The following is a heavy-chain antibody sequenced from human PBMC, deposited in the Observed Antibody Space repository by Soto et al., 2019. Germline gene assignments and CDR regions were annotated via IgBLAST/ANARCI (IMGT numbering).Heavy chain of an antibody. Sequence: QVTVKESGPVLVKPTETLTLTCTVSGFSLSNAGLGVSWIRQPPGKALEWLAHIFSNDENSYSTSLKSRFTSPKDTSKSQVVLTMTTMDPVDTATYYCASTYSTSWYWFDPWGQGTLVTVSS. CDR1: GFSLSNAGLG. CDR2: IFSNDEN. D-gene: IGHD6-13*01. J-gene: IGHJ5*02. CDR3: ASTYSTSWYWFDP. V-gene: IGHV2-26*04.